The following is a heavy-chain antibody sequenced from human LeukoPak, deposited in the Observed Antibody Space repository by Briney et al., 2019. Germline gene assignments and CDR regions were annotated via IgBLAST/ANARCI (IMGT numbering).Heavy chain of an antibody. CDR3: ARDCSGGNCYSLNY. D-gene: IGHD2-15*01. J-gene: IGHJ4*02. Sequence: GGSLRLSCAASGFTFSSYAMSWVRQAPGKGLEWVSSISSSSTYIYYADSVQGRFTISRDNAKNSVYLQMNSLRTEDTALYYCARDCSGGNCYSLNYWGQGTLVTVSS. V-gene: IGHV3-21*01. CDR1: GFTFSSYA. CDR2: ISSSSTYI.